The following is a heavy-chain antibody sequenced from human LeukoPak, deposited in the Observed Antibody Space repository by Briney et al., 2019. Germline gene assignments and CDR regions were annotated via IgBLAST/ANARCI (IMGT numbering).Heavy chain of an antibody. V-gene: IGHV4-38-2*02. CDR1: GYSIRSGHY. CDR3: TRDYYYDSSGYAPLNF. J-gene: IGHJ4*02. Sequence: SETLSLTCNVSGYSIRSGHYWGWIRQTPGKGMEWIGKIYHSGSTYYNPSLKSRVTISIHTSMNQFSLRLNSVTAADTAMYYCTRDYYYDSSGYAPLNFWGQGTLVTVSS. CDR2: IYHSGST. D-gene: IGHD3-22*01.